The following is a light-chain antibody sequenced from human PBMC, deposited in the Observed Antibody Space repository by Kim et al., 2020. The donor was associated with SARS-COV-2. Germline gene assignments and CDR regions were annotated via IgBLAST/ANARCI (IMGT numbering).Light chain of an antibody. CDR2: WAA. CDR1: QSVLYSSNNKNC. J-gene: IGKJ4*01. V-gene: IGKV4-1*01. CDR3: QQYYSTPLT. Sequence: ATINCKTNQSVLYSSNNKNCFARYPQKPGQTPKLLIYWAATRACGVPDRFSGSGSGTDFTLTISRLQAEDVAVYYCQQYYSTPLTFGGGTKVDIK.